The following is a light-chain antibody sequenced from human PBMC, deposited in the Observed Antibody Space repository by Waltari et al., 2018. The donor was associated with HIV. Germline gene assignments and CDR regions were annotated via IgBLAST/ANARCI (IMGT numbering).Light chain of an antibody. CDR2: GAS. Sequence: EVVMTQSPATLSVSPGERATLSCRASQSVSSNLAWYQQKPGQAPRPLIYGASTRATGIPARFSGRGSGTEFTLTISSLQSEDFAVYSCQQYNDWPFTFGPGTKVDMK. CDR3: QQYNDWPFT. CDR1: QSVSSN. V-gene: IGKV3-15*01. J-gene: IGKJ3*01.